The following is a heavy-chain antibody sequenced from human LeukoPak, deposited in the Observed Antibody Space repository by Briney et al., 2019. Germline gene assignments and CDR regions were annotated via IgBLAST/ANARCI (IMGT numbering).Heavy chain of an antibody. J-gene: IGHJ4*02. CDR2: INHSGST. V-gene: IGHV4-34*01. D-gene: IGHD5-18*01. Sequence: SETLSLTCAVYGGSFSGYYWSWIRQPPGKGLEWIGEINHSGSTNYNPSLKSRVTISVDTSKNQFSLKLSSVTAADTAVYYCARAKIRGYGYGLAWGQGTLVTVSS. CDR3: ARAKIRGYGYGLA. CDR1: GGSFSGYY.